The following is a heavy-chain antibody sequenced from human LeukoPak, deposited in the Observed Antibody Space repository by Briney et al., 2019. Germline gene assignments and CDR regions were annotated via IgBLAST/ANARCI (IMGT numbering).Heavy chain of an antibody. Sequence: GGSLRLSRAASGFTFSSYWMSWVRQAPGKGLEWVANIKQDGSEKYYVDSVKGRFTISRDNAKNSLYLQMNSLRAEDTAVYYCARARYNWNDVADYWGQGTLVTVSS. V-gene: IGHV3-7*03. CDR1: GFTFSSYW. CDR2: IKQDGSEK. D-gene: IGHD1-1*01. CDR3: ARARYNWNDVADY. J-gene: IGHJ4*02.